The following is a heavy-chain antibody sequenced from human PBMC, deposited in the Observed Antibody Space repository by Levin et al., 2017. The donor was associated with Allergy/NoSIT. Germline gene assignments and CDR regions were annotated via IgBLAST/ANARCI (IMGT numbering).Heavy chain of an antibody. CDR3: ARGYGDYERRAFDI. D-gene: IGHD4-17*01. CDR1: GFTFSSYW. Sequence: PGGSLRLSCAASGFTFSSYWMHWVRQAPGKGLVWVSRIESGESTTTYADSVKGRFTISRDNAKNTLYLQMNSLRVEDTAVYYCARGYGDYERRAFDIWGQGTMVTVSS. V-gene: IGHV3-74*01. J-gene: IGHJ3*02. CDR2: IESGESTT.